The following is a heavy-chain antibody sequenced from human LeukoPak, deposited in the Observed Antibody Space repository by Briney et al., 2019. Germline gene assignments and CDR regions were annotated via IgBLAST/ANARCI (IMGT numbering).Heavy chain of an antibody. V-gene: IGHV3-43*02. CDR2: ISGDSGST. J-gene: IGHJ3*02. CDR3: AKDILSEQWHDAFDI. Sequence: GGSLRLSCAASGFIVDDYAMYWVRQAPGKGLEWVSLISGDSGSTYYADSVKGRFTISRDNSKNSLFLQMNSLRTEDTALYYCAKDILSEQWHDAFDIWGQGTMVTVSS. CDR1: GFIVDDYA. D-gene: IGHD6-19*01.